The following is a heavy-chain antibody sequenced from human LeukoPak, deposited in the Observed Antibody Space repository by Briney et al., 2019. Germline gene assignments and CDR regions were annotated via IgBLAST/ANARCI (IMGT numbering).Heavy chain of an antibody. CDR3: ATYDQRLAFDN. Sequence: SETLSLTCTVAGASIRSYYWTWIRQPPGKGLEWIGRIYTSESTNYNPSLKSRVTMSIDTSKKQFSLKLNSVTAADTAVYYCATYDQRLAFDNWGQGTLVTVSS. J-gene: IGHJ5*02. CDR2: IYTSEST. V-gene: IGHV4-4*07. CDR1: GASIRSYY. D-gene: IGHD6-25*01.